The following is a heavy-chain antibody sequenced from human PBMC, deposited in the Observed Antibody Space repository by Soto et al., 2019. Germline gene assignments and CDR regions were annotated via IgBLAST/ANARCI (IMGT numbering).Heavy chain of an antibody. V-gene: IGHV1-18*01. J-gene: IGHJ4*02. CDR3: ARSSGQWLSDH. D-gene: IGHD6-19*01. CDR2: ISANNGST. Sequence: ASVKVSCKASGNTFTTLGISWVRQAPGQGLEWMGWISANNGSTNYAQKVQGRVTMTTDTSTSTAYMELRSLTSDDTAVYYCARSSGQWLSDHWGQGTLATVSS. CDR1: GNTFTTLG.